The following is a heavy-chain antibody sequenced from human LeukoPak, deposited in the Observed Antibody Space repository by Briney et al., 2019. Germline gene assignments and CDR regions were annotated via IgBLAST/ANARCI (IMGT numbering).Heavy chain of an antibody. V-gene: IGHV3-30-3*01. CDR1: GFTFSSYA. Sequence: GRSLRLSCAASGFTFSSYAMHWVRQAPGKGLEWVAVISYDGSNKYYADSVKGRYTISRDNSKNTLYLQMNSLRAEDTAVYYCARERGSGSRNYYDSSGYYDAFDIWGQGTMVTVSS. CDR2: ISYDGSNK. J-gene: IGHJ3*02. CDR3: ARERGSGSRNYYDSSGYYDAFDI. D-gene: IGHD3-22*01.